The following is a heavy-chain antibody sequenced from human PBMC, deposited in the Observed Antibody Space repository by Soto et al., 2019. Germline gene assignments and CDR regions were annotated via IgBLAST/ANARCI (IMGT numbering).Heavy chain of an antibody. J-gene: IGHJ3*02. CDR1: GGSISSYY. CDR2: IYYSGST. CDR3: ASSLSGGSNDAFDT. Sequence: SETLSLTCTVSGGSISSYYWSWIRQPPGKGLEWIGYIYYSGSTNYNPSLKSRVTISVDTSKNQFSLKLSSVTAADTAVYYCASSLSGGSNDAFDTWGQGTMVTVSS. D-gene: IGHD3-10*01. V-gene: IGHV4-59*01.